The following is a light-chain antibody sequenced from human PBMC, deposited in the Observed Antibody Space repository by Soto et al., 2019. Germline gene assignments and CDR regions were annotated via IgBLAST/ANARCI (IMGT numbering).Light chain of an antibody. CDR3: QQYNNWPRT. Sequence: EIVMTQSPATLSVSPGERATLSCRASQSISTTLAWYQQKPGLAPRLLIYGASTRATDIPARFSGGGSGTEFTLTISSLQSEDFAVYYCQQYNNWPRTFGQGTKLEIK. CDR1: QSISTT. CDR2: GAS. J-gene: IGKJ2*01. V-gene: IGKV3-15*01.